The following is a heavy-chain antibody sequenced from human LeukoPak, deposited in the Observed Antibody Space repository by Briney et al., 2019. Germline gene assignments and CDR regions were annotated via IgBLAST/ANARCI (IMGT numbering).Heavy chain of an antibody. Sequence: SETLSLTCSVSGVSISSSNSYWSWIRQPPGKGLEWIGYIYYSGSTNYNPSLKSRVTISVDTSKNQFSLKLSSVTAADTAVYYCAVTIRGKYYFDYWGQGTLVTVSS. CDR3: AVTIRGKYYFDY. CDR2: IYYSGST. V-gene: IGHV4-61*01. J-gene: IGHJ4*02. CDR1: GVSISSSNSY. D-gene: IGHD4-17*01.